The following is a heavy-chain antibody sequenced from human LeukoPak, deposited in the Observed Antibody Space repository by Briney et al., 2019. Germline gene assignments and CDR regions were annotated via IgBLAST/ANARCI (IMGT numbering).Heavy chain of an antibody. D-gene: IGHD5-24*01. J-gene: IGHJ4*02. CDR2: IIPIFGTA. V-gene: IGHV1-69*05. CDR1: GGTFSSYA. CDR3: ARDGDGYSPFDY. Sequence: ASVKVSCKASGGTFSSYAISWVRQAPGQGLEWMGGIIPIFGTANYAQKFQGRVTITTDESTSTAYMELSSLRSEDTAVYYCARDGDGYSPFDYWGQGTLVTVSS.